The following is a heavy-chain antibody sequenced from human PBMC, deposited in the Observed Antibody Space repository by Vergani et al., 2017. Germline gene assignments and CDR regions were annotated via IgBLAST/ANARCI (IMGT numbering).Heavy chain of an antibody. V-gene: IGHV4-59*01. CDR3: AREGSRKGSTSLHFDY. CDR2: ISYSGST. CDR1: GGSISSYY. Sequence: QVQLQESGPGLVKPSETLSLTCTVSGGSISSYYWSWIRQPPGQGLEWIGYISYSGSTNYNPSLKSRVTISVDTSKNQFSLKLSSVTAADTAVYYCAREGSRKGSTSLHFDYWGQGTLVTVSS. D-gene: IGHD2-2*01. J-gene: IGHJ4*02.